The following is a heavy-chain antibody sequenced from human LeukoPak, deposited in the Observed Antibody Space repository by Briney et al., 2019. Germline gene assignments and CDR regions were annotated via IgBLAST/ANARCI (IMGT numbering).Heavy chain of an antibody. J-gene: IGHJ4*02. CDR3: ARGDQFNYGSGSDYFDY. Sequence: ASVKVSCKASGYTFTSYDINWVRQATGQGLEWMGWMNPNSGNTGYAQKFQGRVTITRNTSISTAYMELSSLRSEDTAVYCCARGDQFNYGSGSDYFDYWGQGTLVTVSS. CDR1: GYTFTSYD. CDR2: MNPNSGNT. D-gene: IGHD3-10*01. V-gene: IGHV1-8*03.